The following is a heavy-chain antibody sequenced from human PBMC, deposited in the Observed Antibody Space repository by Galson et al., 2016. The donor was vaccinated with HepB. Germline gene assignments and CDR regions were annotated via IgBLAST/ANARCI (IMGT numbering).Heavy chain of an antibody. CDR1: GSTVNVQY. D-gene: IGHD1-26*01. Sequence: SLRLSCAASGSTVNVQYMSWVRQAPGKGLEWVAISYIDDNTYYADSVKGRFIISRDNPKTTVYLQMNSLRAEDTAMYYCARDGGDRGSYSVGDSFDIWGQGKMVTVSS. CDR2: SYIDDNT. V-gene: IGHV3-53*01. CDR3: ARDGGDRGSYSVGDSFDI. J-gene: IGHJ3*02.